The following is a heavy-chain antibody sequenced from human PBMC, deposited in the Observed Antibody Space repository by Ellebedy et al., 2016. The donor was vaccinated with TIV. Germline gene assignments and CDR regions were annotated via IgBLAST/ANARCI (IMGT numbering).Heavy chain of an antibody. CDR1: GFSFSNYH. Sequence: GESLKISCAASGFSFSNYHMNWIRQAPGKGLEWVANINQDGSAKYYVDSVKGRFTISRDNAKNSLSLQMNNLGGEDTAVYYCARGGVVAGADYWGQGVLVTVSS. J-gene: IGHJ4*02. CDR2: INQDGSAK. V-gene: IGHV3-7*03. CDR3: ARGGVVAGADY. D-gene: IGHD6-19*01.